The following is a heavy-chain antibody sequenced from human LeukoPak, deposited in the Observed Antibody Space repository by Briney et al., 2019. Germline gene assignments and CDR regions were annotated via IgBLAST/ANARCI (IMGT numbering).Heavy chain of an antibody. CDR2: ISWSSGII. CDR3: AKDTGSPADAITMEDNAFDI. CDR1: GFVFDDHG. V-gene: IGHV3-9*01. Sequence: GGSLRLSCAASGFVFDDHGMHWVRQAPGKGLEWVSGISWSSGIIGYADSVKGRFTISRDNAKNSLDLQMESLRAEDTAVYYCAKDTGSPADAITMEDNAFDIWGQGTMVTVSS. D-gene: IGHD3-3*01. J-gene: IGHJ3*02.